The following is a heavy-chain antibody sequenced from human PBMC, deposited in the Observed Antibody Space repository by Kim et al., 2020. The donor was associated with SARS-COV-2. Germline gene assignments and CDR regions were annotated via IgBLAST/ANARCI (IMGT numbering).Heavy chain of an antibody. CDR1: GFTFSNYA. V-gene: IGHV3-23*01. Sequence: GGSLRLSCAASGFTFSNYAMTWVRQAPGKGLEWVSSISGSGRNIYYADSVKGRFTISRDNSKNTLDLQMNSLRAEDTALYYCTKAAYSSGRSECDPWGQG. D-gene: IGHD6-19*01. CDR3: TKAAYSSGRSECDP. J-gene: IGHJ5*02. CDR2: ISGSGRNI.